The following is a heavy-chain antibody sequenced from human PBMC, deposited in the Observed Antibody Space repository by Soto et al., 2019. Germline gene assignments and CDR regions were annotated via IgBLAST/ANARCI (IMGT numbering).Heavy chain of an antibody. CDR2: IDNSGFT. Sequence: PSETLSLTCTVSSGSANSGDYYWSWIRQPPGKGLEWIANIDNSGFTYYNPSLKSRLAMSVDTSRSQFSLKLSSVTAADTAVYYCARVDGVTVREQLVQSSWFDPWGQGTLVTVSS. CDR3: ARVDGVTVREQLVQSSWFDP. D-gene: IGHD6-13*01. V-gene: IGHV4-30-4*01. CDR1: SGSANSGDYY. J-gene: IGHJ5*02.